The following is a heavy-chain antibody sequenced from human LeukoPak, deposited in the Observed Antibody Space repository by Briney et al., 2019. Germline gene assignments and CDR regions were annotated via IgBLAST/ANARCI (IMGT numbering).Heavy chain of an antibody. CDR3: ASSAAAAQYYFNY. Sequence: PPGGSLRLFCAASGFTVSSNYMSWVRQAPGKGLEWVSLIYSGGSTYYADSVKGRFTISRDNSKNTLYLQMNSLRAEDTAVYYCASSAAAAQYYFNYWGRGTLVTVSS. CDR2: IYSGGST. V-gene: IGHV3-66*01. CDR1: GFTVSSNY. D-gene: IGHD2-15*01. J-gene: IGHJ4*02.